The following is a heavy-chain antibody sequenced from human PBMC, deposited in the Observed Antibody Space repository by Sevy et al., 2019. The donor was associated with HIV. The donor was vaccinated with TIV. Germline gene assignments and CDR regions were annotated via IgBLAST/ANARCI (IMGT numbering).Heavy chain of an antibody. CDR2: ISSSGTTI. J-gene: IGHJ5*02. Sequence: GGSLRLSCAASGFTFSSYEMTWVRQAPGKGLEWGTSISSSGTTIYYGGSVEGRFTISRDNTKNSLYLQMNSLRAEDTAVYYCARKGGAYDIGFDPWGQGTLVTVSS. D-gene: IGHD3-22*01. V-gene: IGHV3-48*03. CDR1: GFTFSSYE. CDR3: ARKGGAYDIGFDP.